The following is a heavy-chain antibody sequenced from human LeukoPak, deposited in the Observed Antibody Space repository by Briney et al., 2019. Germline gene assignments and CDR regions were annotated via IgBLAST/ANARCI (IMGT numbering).Heavy chain of an antibody. CDR3: AWEYYDDVWGSRLAYFDP. J-gene: IGHJ5*02. V-gene: IGHV3-74*01. CDR1: GFTFSSYW. Sequence: QPGGSLRLSCEASGFTFSSYWMHWVRQAPGKGLVWVSLINSDGSSTTYADSMKGRFTISRDNAKNTLYLQVNSLRAEDTAVYYCAWEYYDDVWGSRLAYFDPWGQGTLVTVSS. D-gene: IGHD3-16*01. CDR2: INSDGSST.